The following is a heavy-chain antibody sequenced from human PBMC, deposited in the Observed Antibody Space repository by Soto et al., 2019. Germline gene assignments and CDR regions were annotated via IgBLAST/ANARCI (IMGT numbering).Heavy chain of an antibody. CDR3: ASGIQLWLRRINNGYSG. D-gene: IGHD5-18*01. CDR1: GGTFSTYA. J-gene: IGHJ4*02. CDR2: IIPMFGTA. Sequence: QVQLVQSGAEVKKPESSLKVSCKAPGGTFSTYAISWVRQAPGQGLEWMGGIIPMFGTANYAQRFQDRVTITADESTNTVYMELSSLRSEDTAGYFCASGIQLWLRRINNGYSGWGQGTLVTVSS. V-gene: IGHV1-69*12.